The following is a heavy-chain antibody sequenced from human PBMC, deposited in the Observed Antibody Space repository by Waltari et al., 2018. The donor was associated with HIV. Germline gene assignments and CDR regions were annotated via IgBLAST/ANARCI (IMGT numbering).Heavy chain of an antibody. J-gene: IGHJ6*02. Sequence: QVQLVQSGAEVKKPGASVTVSCKASGYTFSGHYIHWVRQPPGQGLEWLGRIDPDSGIANYAQTFQGRVTMTRAKSIGTVYLKLSGLRSDDTALYYCARMYYGSWFTMADYGLDVWGQGTTVTVSS. CDR2: IDPDSGIA. CDR3: ARMYYGSWFTMADYGLDV. D-gene: IGHD3-10*01. V-gene: IGHV1-2*06. CDR1: GYTFSGHY.